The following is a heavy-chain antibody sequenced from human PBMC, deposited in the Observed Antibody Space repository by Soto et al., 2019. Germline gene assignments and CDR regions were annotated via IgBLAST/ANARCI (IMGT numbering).Heavy chain of an antibody. Sequence: EVQLVETGGGLIQPGGSLRLSCAASGFTVSGNYMSWVRQAPGRGLEWVSVIYNGGGTYYADSVKGRFTISRYNSQNTLYLQMNSLRAEDTAVYYCASTRGSSYDYWGQGTLVTVSS. CDR2: IYNGGGT. CDR3: ASTRGSSYDY. J-gene: IGHJ4*02. CDR1: GFTVSGNY. V-gene: IGHV3-53*02. D-gene: IGHD6-6*01.